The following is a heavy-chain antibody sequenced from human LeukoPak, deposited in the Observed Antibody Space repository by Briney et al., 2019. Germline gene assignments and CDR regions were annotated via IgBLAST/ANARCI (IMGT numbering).Heavy chain of an antibody. CDR3: ARHATAMVRRPYFDP. CDR2: VHYTGST. Sequence: SETLSLTCTVSGGSIRSSSYNWGWIRQPPGKGLEWIASVHYTGSTYYNPSLKSRVTISVDTSKNQFSLKLSSVTAADTAVYYCARHATAMVRRPYFDPWGQGTLVTVSS. CDR1: GGSIRSSSYN. V-gene: IGHV4-39*01. J-gene: IGHJ5*02. D-gene: IGHD5-18*01.